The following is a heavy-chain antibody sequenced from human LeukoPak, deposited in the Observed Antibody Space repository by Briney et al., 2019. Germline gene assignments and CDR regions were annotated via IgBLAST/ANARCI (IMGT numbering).Heavy chain of an antibody. J-gene: IGHJ3*01. Sequence: GGSLRLSCEASGFSFSSYWMSWVRQAPGKGLEWVANIKQDGSEKYYVDSVKGRFTISRDNAKISVFLQMNSLRAEDPAVYYCAREDYYGSGNYVAWGGAFDVWGRGTTVTVSS. CDR3: AREDYYGSGNYVAWGGAFDV. D-gene: IGHD3-10*01. CDR1: GFSFSSYW. V-gene: IGHV3-7*01. CDR2: IKQDGSEK.